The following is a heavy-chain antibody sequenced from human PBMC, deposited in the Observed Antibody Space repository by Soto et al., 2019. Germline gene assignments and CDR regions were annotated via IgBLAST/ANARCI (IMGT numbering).Heavy chain of an antibody. Sequence: PSQTLSLTCAISGDSVSSSSAAWNWIRQSPSRGLEWLGRTYYRSKWYNDYAVSVKSRITINPDTSKNQFSLQLNSVTPEDTAVYYCARDLKKLWFGELSYAFDIWGQGTMVTVSS. CDR1: GDSVSSSSAA. D-gene: IGHD3-10*01. J-gene: IGHJ3*02. CDR3: ARDLKKLWFGELSYAFDI. V-gene: IGHV6-1*01. CDR2: TYYRSKWYN.